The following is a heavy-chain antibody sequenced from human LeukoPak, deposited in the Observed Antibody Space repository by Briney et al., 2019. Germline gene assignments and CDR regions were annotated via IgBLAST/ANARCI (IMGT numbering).Heavy chain of an antibody. Sequence: ASVKVSCKASGYTFTSYGISWVRQAPGQGLEWMGWISAYNGNTNYAQKLQGRVTMTRNTSISTAYMELSSLRSEDTAVYYCARAGSLSATQLWGQGTLVTVSS. CDR3: ARAGSLSATQL. CDR1: GYTFTSYG. V-gene: IGHV1-18*01. J-gene: IGHJ1*01. CDR2: ISAYNGNT. D-gene: IGHD1-26*01.